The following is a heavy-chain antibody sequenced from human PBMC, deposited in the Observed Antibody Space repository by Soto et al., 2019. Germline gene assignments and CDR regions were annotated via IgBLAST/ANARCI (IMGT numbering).Heavy chain of an antibody. CDR3: ASMIRESYYYNYGMDV. D-gene: IGHD3-10*01. Sequence: SETLSLTCAVSGGSISSGGYSWSWMRQPPGKGPEWIGYIYHSGSTYYNPSLKSRVTISVDRSKNQFSLKLSSVTAADTAVYFCASMIRESYYYNYGMDVRGQGTTVTVSS. CDR2: IYHSGST. J-gene: IGHJ6*02. V-gene: IGHV4-30-2*01. CDR1: GGSISSGGYS.